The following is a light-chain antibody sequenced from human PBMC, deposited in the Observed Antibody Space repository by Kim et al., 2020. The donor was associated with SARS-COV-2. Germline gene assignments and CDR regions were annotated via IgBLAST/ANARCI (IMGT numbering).Light chain of an antibody. V-gene: IGKV1-12*01. CDR1: QDISSW. J-gene: IGKJ2*01. CDR2: AAS. CDR3: QQANSFPYT. Sequence: DIQMTQSPSSVSASVGDRVTITCRASQDISSWLAWYQQKPGRAPKLLIYAASSLRSGVPSRFGGSGSGTDFTLTISSLQPEDFATYYCQQANSFPYTFGQGTKLEIK.